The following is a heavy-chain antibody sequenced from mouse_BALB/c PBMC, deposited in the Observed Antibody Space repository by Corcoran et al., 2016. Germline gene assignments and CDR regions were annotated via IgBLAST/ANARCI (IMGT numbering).Heavy chain of an antibody. Sequence: EMKLLESGGGLVQPGGSLKLSCAASGFDFSRYWMSWVRQAPGKGLEWSGGINPDSSTINYTPSLKDKFIISRDNAKNTLYLQMSKVRSEDTALYYCARRGYYWGQGTSVTVSS. CDR2: INPDSSTI. CDR1: GFDFSRYW. J-gene: IGHJ4*01. V-gene: IGHV4-1*02. CDR3: ARRGYY.